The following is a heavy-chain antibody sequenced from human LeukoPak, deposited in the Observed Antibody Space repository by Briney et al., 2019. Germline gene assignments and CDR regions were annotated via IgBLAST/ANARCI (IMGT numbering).Heavy chain of an antibody. CDR3: ATDTQIVVATPGDY. J-gene: IGHJ4*02. D-gene: IGHD3-22*01. V-gene: IGHV3-23*01. CDR1: GFTFSSYA. CDR2: ISGSGGST. Sequence: GGSLRLSCAASGFTFSSYAMSWVRQAPGKGLEWVSAISGSGGSTYYADSVKGRFTISRDNSKNTLYLQMNSLRAEDTAVYYCATDTQIVVATPGDYWGQGTLVTVSS.